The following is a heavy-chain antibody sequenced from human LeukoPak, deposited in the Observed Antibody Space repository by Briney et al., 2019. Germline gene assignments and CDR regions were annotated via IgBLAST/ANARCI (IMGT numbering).Heavy chain of an antibody. CDR2: IYPGDSDT. Sequence: GESLKISCKGSGYSFTNYWIGWVGQMPGKGLEWMGIIYPGDSDTRYRPAFQGQVTISADKSISTAYVQWNSLKASDTAMYYCTRGTAYCSSTSCYNFDFDYWGQGTLVTVSS. J-gene: IGHJ4*02. CDR3: TRGTAYCSSTSCYNFDFDY. V-gene: IGHV5-51*01. D-gene: IGHD2-2*02. CDR1: GYSFTNYW.